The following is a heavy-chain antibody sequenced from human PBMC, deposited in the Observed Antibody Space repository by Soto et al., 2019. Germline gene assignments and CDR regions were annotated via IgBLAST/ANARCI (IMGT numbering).Heavy chain of an antibody. J-gene: IGHJ4*02. V-gene: IGHV4-61*01. D-gene: IGHD5-18*01. CDR1: GGSVSSGFFY. CDR3: ARGERGYSYGYLNAGFEN. Sequence: SETLSLTCTVSGGSVSSGFFYWSWIRQSPAKGLEWIGFFYSNGNTNYNPSLKSRVTISVDTSKNQFSLRLTSVTAADTAVYFCARGERGYSYGYLNAGFENWGQGTLVTVSS. CDR2: FYSNGNT.